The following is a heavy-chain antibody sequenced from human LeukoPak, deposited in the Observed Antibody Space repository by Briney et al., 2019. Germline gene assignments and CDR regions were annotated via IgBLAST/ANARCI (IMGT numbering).Heavy chain of an antibody. J-gene: IGHJ4*02. V-gene: IGHV1-69*01. CDR1: GGTFSSYA. Sequence: ASVKVSCKASGGTFSSYAISWVRQAPGQGLEWMGAIIPIFGTANYAQKFQGRVTITADESTSTAYMELSSLRSEDTAVYYCARAGGGFGYSNYEGYFDYWGQGTLVTVSS. D-gene: IGHD4-11*01. CDR2: IIPIFGTA. CDR3: ARAGGGFGYSNYEGYFDY.